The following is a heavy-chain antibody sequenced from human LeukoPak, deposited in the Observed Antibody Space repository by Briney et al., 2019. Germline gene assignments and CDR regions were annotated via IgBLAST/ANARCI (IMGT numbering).Heavy chain of an antibody. CDR3: ARGIYGSYGMDV. V-gene: IGHV3-23*01. Sequence: GGSLRLSCTASGFTFSIYAMNWVRQAPGKGQEWVSAISGSGGSTYYADSVKGRFTISRDNSKNTLYLQMNSPRAEDTAVYYCARGIYGSYGMDVWGQGTTVTVSS. CDR2: ISGSGGST. J-gene: IGHJ6*02. CDR1: GFTFSIYA. D-gene: IGHD3-10*01.